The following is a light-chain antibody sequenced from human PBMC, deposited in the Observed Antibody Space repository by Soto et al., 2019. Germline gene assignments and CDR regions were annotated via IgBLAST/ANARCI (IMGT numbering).Light chain of an antibody. Sequence: QPVLTQPPPVSGAPGQRVTISCTGSSSNIGAGYDVHWYQQLPGTAPKLLIYGNSNRPSGVPDRFSGSKSGTSASLAITGLQAEDEADYYGQSYDSSLSGCVVFGGGTKLTVL. J-gene: IGLJ2*01. CDR1: SSNIGAGYD. CDR2: GNS. V-gene: IGLV1-40*01. CDR3: QSYDSSLSGCVV.